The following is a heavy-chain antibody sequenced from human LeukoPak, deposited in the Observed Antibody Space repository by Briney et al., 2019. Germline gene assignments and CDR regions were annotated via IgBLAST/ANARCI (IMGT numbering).Heavy chain of an antibody. CDR2: INPNSGAT. CDR1: GYTFTGYY. J-gene: IGHJ3*02. D-gene: IGHD1-14*01. V-gene: IGHV1-2*02. Sequence: ASVKVSCKASGYTFTGYYMHWVRQAPGQGLEWMGWINPNSGATNYAQKFQGRVTMTRDTSISTAYMELSRLRSEDTAVYYCARGEPGISAFDIWGQGTMVTVSS. CDR3: ARGEPGISAFDI.